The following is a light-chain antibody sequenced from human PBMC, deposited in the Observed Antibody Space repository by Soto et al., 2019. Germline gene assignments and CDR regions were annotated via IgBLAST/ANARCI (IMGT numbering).Light chain of an antibody. CDR2: DAS. V-gene: IGKV1-5*01. CDR1: QIISSW. CDR3: QQYNSYPWT. Sequence: DIQMTQSPSTLSASVGDRVTITCRASQIISSWLAWYQQKPGKAPKLLIYDASSLQGGVPSSFRGRGSETEFALTISSLQPDDFATYYCQQYNSYPWTFGQGTKVEIK. J-gene: IGKJ1*01.